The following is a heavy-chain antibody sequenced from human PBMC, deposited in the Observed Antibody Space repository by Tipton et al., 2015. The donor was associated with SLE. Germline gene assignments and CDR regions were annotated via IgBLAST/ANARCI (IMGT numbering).Heavy chain of an antibody. Sequence: TLSLTCIVSGGSITTRSYYWGWIRQPPGKGLEWIASISYSGATYYNPSLKSRVIISLDTSRNHFSLKLTSVTAADTAVYHCARGYYESNGYYSFDYWGLGALVTVSS. CDR2: ISYSGAT. J-gene: IGHJ4*02. V-gene: IGHV4-39*07. CDR1: GGSITTRSYY. D-gene: IGHD3-22*01. CDR3: ARGYYESNGYYSFDY.